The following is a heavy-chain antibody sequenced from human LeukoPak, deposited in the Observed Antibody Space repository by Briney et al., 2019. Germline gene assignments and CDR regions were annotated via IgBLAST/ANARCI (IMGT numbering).Heavy chain of an antibody. CDR1: GGSFSGYY. D-gene: IGHD3-16*01. J-gene: IGHJ5*02. Sequence: SETLSLTCAVYGGSFSGYYWSWIRQPPGKGLEWIGEINHSGSTNYNPPLKSRVTISVDTSKNQFSLKLSSVTAADTAVYYCARAGRRQLVWGHWFDPWGQGTLVTVSS. CDR2: INHSGST. CDR3: ARAGRRQLVWGHWFDP. V-gene: IGHV4-34*01.